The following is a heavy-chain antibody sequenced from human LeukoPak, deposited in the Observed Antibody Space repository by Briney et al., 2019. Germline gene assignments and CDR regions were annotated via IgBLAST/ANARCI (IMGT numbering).Heavy chain of an antibody. CDR1: GDSVSSNSAA. CDR3: ARDIAVAGDVIYYGMDV. J-gene: IGHJ6*02. Sequence: SQTLSLTCAISGDSVSSNSAAWNRIRQSPSRGLEWLGRTYYRSKWYNDYAVSVKSRTTINPDTSKNQFSLQLNSVTPEDTAVYYCARDIAVAGDVIYYGMDVWGQGTTVTVSS. D-gene: IGHD6-19*01. V-gene: IGHV6-1*01. CDR2: TYYRSKWYN.